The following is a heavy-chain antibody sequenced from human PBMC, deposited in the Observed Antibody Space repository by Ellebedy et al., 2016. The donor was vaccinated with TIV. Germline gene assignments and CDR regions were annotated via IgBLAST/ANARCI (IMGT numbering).Heavy chain of an antibody. D-gene: IGHD2/OR15-2a*01. CDR2: IKQDGSEI. V-gene: IGHV3-7*01. Sequence: PGGSLRLSCAASGFTFSDYWISWVRQTPEKGLEWVANIKQDGSEIYYVDSVKGRFTVSRDNAKNSLYLQMNSLRVEDTAVYYCARWGDSSMSGMDVWGQGTTVTVSS. CDR1: GFTFSDYW. J-gene: IGHJ6*02. CDR3: ARWGDSSMSGMDV.